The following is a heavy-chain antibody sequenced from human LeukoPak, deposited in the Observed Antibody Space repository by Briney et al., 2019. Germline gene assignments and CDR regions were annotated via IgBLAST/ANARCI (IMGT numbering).Heavy chain of an antibody. Sequence: SETLSLSCAVSGGSISSCSYYWGWMRQPPGKGLEGIGSIYYSGSTYYNPSLKSRVTISVDTSKNQFSLKLSSVTAADTAVYYCARHGYSSGWYFDYWGQGTLVTVSS. CDR2: IYYSGST. CDR1: GGSISSCSYY. V-gene: IGHV4-39*01. CDR3: ARHGYSSGWYFDY. J-gene: IGHJ4*02. D-gene: IGHD6-19*01.